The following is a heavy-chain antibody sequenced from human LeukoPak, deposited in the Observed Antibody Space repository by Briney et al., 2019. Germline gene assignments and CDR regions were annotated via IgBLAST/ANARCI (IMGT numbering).Heavy chain of an antibody. CDR1: GYTFGGYY. CDR3: ARGAYRREMDY. J-gene: IGHJ4*02. Sequence: ASVKVSCKASGYTFGGYYMHWVRQATGQGLEWMGWINPNSGDTDYAQRFQDKVTMTRDTSIGTAYMEVSRLRSDDTAVYYCARGAYRREMDYWGQGTLVTVSS. V-gene: IGHV1-2*02. D-gene: IGHD5-24*01. CDR2: INPNSGDT.